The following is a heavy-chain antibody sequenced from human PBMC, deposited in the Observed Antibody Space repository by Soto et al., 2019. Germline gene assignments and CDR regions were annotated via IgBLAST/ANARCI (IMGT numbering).Heavy chain of an antibody. D-gene: IGHD3-10*01. J-gene: IGHJ4*02. CDR3: ARQKSGVLTNPPLFDY. CDR2: IYYSGST. CDR1: GGSISSDGYY. V-gene: IGHV4-31*03. Sequence: QVQLQESGPGLVKPSQTLSLTCTVSGGSISSDGYYWSWIRQHPGKGLEWIGYIYYSGSTYYNPSLKSRVTISVDTSKNQFSLKLSSVTAADTAVYYCARQKSGVLTNPPLFDYWGQGTLVTVSS.